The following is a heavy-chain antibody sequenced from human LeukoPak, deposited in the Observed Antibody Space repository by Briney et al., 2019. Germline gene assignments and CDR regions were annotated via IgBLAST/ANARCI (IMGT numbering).Heavy chain of an antibody. CDR1: GGSINSYY. CDR2: IYYSGST. J-gene: IGHJ6*02. Sequence: SETLSLTCTVSGGSINSYYWNWIRQPPGKGLEWIGNIYYSGSTNYNPSLKSRVTISVDTSKNQFSLKLSSVTAADTAVYYCASRPTWCGDNGMDVWGQGTTVTVSS. CDR3: ASRPTWCGDNGMDV. V-gene: IGHV4-59*01. D-gene: IGHD4-17*01.